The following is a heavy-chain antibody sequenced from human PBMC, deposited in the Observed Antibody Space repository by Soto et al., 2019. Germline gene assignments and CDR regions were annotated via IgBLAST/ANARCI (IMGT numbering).Heavy chain of an antibody. V-gene: IGHV1-2*02. CDR3: AQAKETEQKEGVEL. CDR1: GYTFSDYY. D-gene: IGHD1-1*01. Sequence: ASVKVSCKAFGYTFSDYYIHWVRQAPGQGLEWMGWINPNSGGTKYAPKFQGGVTMTRDTSITTAYMELSRLRSGDTAVYYCAQAKETEQKEGVELWGEGTLDTVTS. CDR2: INPNSGGT. J-gene: IGHJ4*02.